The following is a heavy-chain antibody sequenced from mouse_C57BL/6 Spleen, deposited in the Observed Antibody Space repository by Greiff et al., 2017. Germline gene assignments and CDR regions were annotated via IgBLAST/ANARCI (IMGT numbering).Heavy chain of an antibody. Sequence: DVMLVESGAGLVKPGGSLKLSCAASGFTFSSYAMYWVRQTPEKRLEWVAYICSGGDYTNYAANVKGRFTISRDNAWNTVYMQMSSLKSEDTAVDYCARVRGYYGSRDFDYWGQGTTLTVSS. J-gene: IGHJ2*01. CDR3: ARVRGYYGSRDFDY. CDR2: ICSGGDYT. V-gene: IGHV5-9-1*02. D-gene: IGHD1-1*01. CDR1: GFTFSSYA.